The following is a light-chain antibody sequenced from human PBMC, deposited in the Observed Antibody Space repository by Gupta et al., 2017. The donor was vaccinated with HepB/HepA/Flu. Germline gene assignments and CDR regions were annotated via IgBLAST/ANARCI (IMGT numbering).Light chain of an antibody. CDR1: NIGSKS. J-gene: IGLJ1*01. CDR2: DNS. Sequence: SYVLTQPPSVSLAPGETANITCGGNNIGSKSVHWYQQKPGQAPVLVVYDNSERPSGIPERFSGSNSGNTATLTITRVEAGDEADYYCQVWDSWSDHLYVFGAGTKVTVL. V-gene: IGLV3-21*02. CDR3: QVWDSWSDHLYV.